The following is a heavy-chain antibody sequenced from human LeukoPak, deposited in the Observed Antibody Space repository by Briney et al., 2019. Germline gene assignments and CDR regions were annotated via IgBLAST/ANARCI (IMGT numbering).Heavy chain of an antibody. D-gene: IGHD2-21*02. CDR3: AREARDCGGDCYYYGMDV. V-gene: IGHV4-59*01. CDR1: GGSISSYY. Sequence: PSETLSLTCTVSGGSISSYYWNWIRQPPGKGLEWIGYIYYTGSTNYNPSLKSRLTISVDTSKNQFSLKLSSVTAADTAVYYCAREARDCGGDCYYYGMDVWGQGTTVTVSS. J-gene: IGHJ6*02. CDR2: IYYTGST.